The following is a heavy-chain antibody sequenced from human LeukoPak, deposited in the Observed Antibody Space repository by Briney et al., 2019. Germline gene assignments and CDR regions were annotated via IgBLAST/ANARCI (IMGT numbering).Heavy chain of an antibody. CDR1: LNSIKSSSYY. D-gene: IGHD6-6*01. V-gene: IGHV4-39*07. Sequence: SETLSLTCTVSLNSIKSSSYYWGWIRQFPGKGLEWIGEINHSGSTNYNPSLKSRVTISVDTSKNQFSLKLSSVTAADTAVYYCARDGHRSSRYMDVWGKGTTVTVSS. CDR2: INHSGST. CDR3: ARDGHRSSRYMDV. J-gene: IGHJ6*03.